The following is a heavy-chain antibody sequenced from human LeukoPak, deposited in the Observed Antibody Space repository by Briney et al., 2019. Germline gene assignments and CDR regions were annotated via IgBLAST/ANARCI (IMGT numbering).Heavy chain of an antibody. CDR1: GFTFSSYA. CDR3: AKDRSIILWFGELLGY. V-gene: IGHV3-23*01. J-gene: IGHJ4*02. D-gene: IGHD3-10*01. CDR2: ISGSGGST. Sequence: GGSLRLSCAASGFTFSSYAMSWVRQAPGKGLEWVSAISGSGGSTHYADSVKGRFTISRDNSKNTLYLQMNSLRAEDTAVYYCAKDRSIILWFGELLGYWGQGTLVTVSS.